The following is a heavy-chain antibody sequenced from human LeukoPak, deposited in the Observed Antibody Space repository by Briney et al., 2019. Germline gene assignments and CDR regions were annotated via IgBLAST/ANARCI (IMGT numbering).Heavy chain of an antibody. CDR2: ITPSDGA. Sequence: GSSVKVSCKASGGTFSSYAISWVRQAPGQGLEWMGWITPSDGANYAQKFQGRVTMTRDTSMSTAYMDLNRLTSDDTAVYFCARDRYGDGFAHFDYWGQGTLVTVSS. D-gene: IGHD5-24*01. CDR3: ARDRYGDGFAHFDY. J-gene: IGHJ4*02. V-gene: IGHV1-2*02. CDR1: GGTFSSYA.